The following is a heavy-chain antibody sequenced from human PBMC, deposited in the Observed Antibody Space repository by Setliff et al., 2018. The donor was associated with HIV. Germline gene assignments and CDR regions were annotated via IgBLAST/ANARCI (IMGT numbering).Heavy chain of an antibody. CDR2: VNPNNGDT. CDR1: GYTFTGYY. CDR3: ATSPRPYYYYMDV. Sequence: ASVKVSCKTSGYTFTGYYVHWVRQAPGQGLEWMGWVNPNNGDTNYAQKFQGRVTMTRDTSISTAYMELSSLKSDDTAVYYCATSPRPYYYYMDVWGKGTTVTVSS. J-gene: IGHJ6*03. V-gene: IGHV1-2*02.